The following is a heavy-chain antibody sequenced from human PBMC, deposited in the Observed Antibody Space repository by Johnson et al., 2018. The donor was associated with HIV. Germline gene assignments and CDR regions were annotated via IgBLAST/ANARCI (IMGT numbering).Heavy chain of an antibody. Sequence: VQLVESGGGVVQPGRSLRLSCAASGFTFSSYAMHWVRQAPGKGLEYVSAISSNGGSTYYANSVKGRFTISRDNSKNTLYLQMNSLRAEDTAVYYCAREFGLGTMHAFDIWGQGTMVTVSS. D-gene: IGHD3/OR15-3a*01. CDR3: AREFGLGTMHAFDI. CDR2: ISSNGGST. J-gene: IGHJ3*02. CDR1: GFTFSSYA. V-gene: IGHV3-64*01.